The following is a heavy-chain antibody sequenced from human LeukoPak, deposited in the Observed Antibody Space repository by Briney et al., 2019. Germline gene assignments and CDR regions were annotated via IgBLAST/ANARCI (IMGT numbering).Heavy chain of an antibody. V-gene: IGHV3-7*01. CDR1: GFTFSSYW. CDR2: IKQDGSEK. D-gene: IGHD5-18*01. CDR3: ARADPSGTAMVPGLGY. Sequence: GGSLRLSCAASGFTFSSYWMSWVRQAPGKGREGVANIKQDGSEKYYVDSVKGRFTISRDNAKNSLYLQMNSLRAEDTAVYYCARADPSGTAMVPGLGYWGQGTLVTASS. J-gene: IGHJ4*02.